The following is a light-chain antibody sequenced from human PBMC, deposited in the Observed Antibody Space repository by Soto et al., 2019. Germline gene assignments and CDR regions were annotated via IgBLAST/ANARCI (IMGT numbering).Light chain of an antibody. CDR3: QHRNDWPFT. CDR1: QSVYSY. J-gene: IGKJ4*01. V-gene: IGKV3-11*01. Sequence: EVVLTQSPATLSLSRGERVTLSCRASQSVYSYLAWYQQKPGQPPRLLISDVSNRATGIPARFSGSGYGTDFTLTISSLEPEDFAVYYCQHRNDWPFTFGGGTKVEIK. CDR2: DVS.